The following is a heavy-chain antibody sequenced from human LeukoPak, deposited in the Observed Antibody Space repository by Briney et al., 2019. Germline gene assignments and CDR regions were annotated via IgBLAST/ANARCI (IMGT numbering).Heavy chain of an antibody. CDR3: TREQAGTIVDD. CDR2: ISHRGTT. Sequence: SETLSLTCAVSGYSVSAGYYWGWIRQYPGKGLEWIGSISHRGTTYHNPSLKSRIIISLDTSKNQFSLSLTSVTAADTATYYCTREQAGTIVDDWGQGTLVTVSS. CDR1: GYSVSAGYY. J-gene: IGHJ4*02. D-gene: IGHD1-1*01. V-gene: IGHV4-38-2*02.